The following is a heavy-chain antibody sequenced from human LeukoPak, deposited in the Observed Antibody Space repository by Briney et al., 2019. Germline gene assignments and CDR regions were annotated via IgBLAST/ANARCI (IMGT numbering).Heavy chain of an antibody. CDR3: ARVSLERHSYYYGMDV. J-gene: IGHJ6*02. V-gene: IGHV4-34*01. CDR1: GGSFSGYY. CDR2: INHSGST. D-gene: IGHD1-1*01. Sequence: PSETLSLTCAVYGGSFSGYYWSWIRQPPGKGLEWIGEINHSGSTNYNPSLKGRVTISVDTSKNQFSLKLSSVTAADTAVYYCARVSLERHSYYYGMDVWGQGTTVTVSS.